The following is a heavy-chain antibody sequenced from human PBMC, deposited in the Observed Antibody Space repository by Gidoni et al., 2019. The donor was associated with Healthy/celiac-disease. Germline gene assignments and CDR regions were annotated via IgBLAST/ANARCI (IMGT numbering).Heavy chain of an antibody. V-gene: IGHV4-38-2*02. D-gene: IGHD2-2*01. CDR1: GYSISSGSY. CDR3: ARDQDCSSTSCYYYYYGMDV. Sequence: QVQLQESGPGLVKPSETLSLTCTVSGYSISSGSYWGWIRQPPGKGLEWIGSIYHSGSTYYNPSLKSRVTISVDTSKNQFSLKLSSVTAADTAVYYCARDQDCSSTSCYYYYYGMDVWGQGTTVTVSS. CDR2: IYHSGST. J-gene: IGHJ6*02.